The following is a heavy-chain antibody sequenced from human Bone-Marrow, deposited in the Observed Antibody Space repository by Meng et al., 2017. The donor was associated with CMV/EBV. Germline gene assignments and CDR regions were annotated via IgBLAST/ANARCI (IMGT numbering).Heavy chain of an antibody. CDR2: IRYDGSNK. Sequence: GESLKISCAASGFRFDDYGMHWVRQTPGKGLEWVAFIRYDGSNKYYADSVKGRFTISRDNSKSTLYLQMNSLRVEDTAVYYCARDRFQGYSYGLIDYWGQGTLVTVSS. CDR1: GFRFDDYG. J-gene: IGHJ4*02. D-gene: IGHD5-18*01. CDR3: ARDRFQGYSYGLIDY. V-gene: IGHV3-30*02.